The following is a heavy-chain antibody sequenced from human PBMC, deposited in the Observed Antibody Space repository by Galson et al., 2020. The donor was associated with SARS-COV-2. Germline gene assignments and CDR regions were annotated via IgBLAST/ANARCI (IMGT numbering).Heavy chain of an antibody. V-gene: IGHV3-9*01. CDR2: ISWNSGSI. J-gene: IGHJ2*01. CDR1: GFTFDDYA. Sequence: GGSLRLSCAASGFTFDDYAMHWVRQAPGKGLEWVSGISWNSGSIGYADSVKGRFTISRDNAKNSLYLQMNSLRAEDTALYYCAKEDPAGYFDLWGRGTLVTVSS. CDR3: AKEDPAGYFDL.